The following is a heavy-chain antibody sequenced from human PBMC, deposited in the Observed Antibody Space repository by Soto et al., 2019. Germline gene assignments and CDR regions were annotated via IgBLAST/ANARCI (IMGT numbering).Heavy chain of an antibody. Sequence: QVQLQASGPGLVKPSQTLSLTCSVSGDSIRGGGHYWNWIRQCPGKGLEWIGYVYHSGSTHSNPSLRGRLTISIDTSKNQFSLRLISVTAADTALYYCARDTGLAPTVWGYWGHGTQVTVSS. CDR2: VYHSGST. V-gene: IGHV4-31*03. J-gene: IGHJ4*03. D-gene: IGHD7-27*01. CDR1: GDSIRGGGHY. CDR3: ARDTGLAPTVWGY.